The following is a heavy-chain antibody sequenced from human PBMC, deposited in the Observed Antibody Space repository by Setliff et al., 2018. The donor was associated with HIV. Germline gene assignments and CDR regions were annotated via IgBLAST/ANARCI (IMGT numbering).Heavy chain of an antibody. CDR2: ISGYGDAT. V-gene: IGHV1-18*01. D-gene: IGHD4-17*01. J-gene: IGHJ3*02. CDR3: ARDGREDYGDARGAFDI. Sequence: ASVKVSCKAFGYTFSTHGVSWVRRAPGQGLEWLGWISGYGDATRFAQKVQGRVTLTTDTSTSTAYMELRSLRSDDTAVYYCARDGREDYGDARGAFDIWGQGTMVTVSS. CDR1: GYTFSTHG.